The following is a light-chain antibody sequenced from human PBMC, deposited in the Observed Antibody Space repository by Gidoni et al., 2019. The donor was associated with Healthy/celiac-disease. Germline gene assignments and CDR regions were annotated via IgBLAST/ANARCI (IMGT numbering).Light chain of an antibody. CDR3: QQYGSSQTWT. CDR2: GAS. V-gene: IGKV3-20*01. CDR1: QSVSRSY. J-gene: IGKJ1*01. Sequence: EIVLTQSPGTLSLSPGERATLSCRASQSVSRSYLAWYQQKPGQAPRLLIYGASSRATGIPDRFSGSGSGTDFTLTISRLEPEDFAVYYCQQYGSSQTWTFGQGTKVEIK.